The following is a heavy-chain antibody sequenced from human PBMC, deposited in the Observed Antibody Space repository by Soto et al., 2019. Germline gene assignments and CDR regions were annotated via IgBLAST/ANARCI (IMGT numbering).Heavy chain of an antibody. Sequence: PSETLSLTCTVSGGSISSGGYYWSWLRQHPGKGLEWIGYIYYRSTTYYNPSLKSGVTISIETSTRQYSLKLRSVSPAETPVYYCASHSGYYSDSSGYYPVDYCGQGTLVTVSS. D-gene: IGHD3-22*01. CDR1: GGSISSGGYY. CDR3: ASHSGYYSDSSGYYPVDY. V-gene: IGHV4-31*03. CDR2: IYYRSTT. J-gene: IGHJ4*02.